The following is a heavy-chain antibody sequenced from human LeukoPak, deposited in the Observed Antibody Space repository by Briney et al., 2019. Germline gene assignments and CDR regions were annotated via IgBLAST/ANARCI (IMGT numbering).Heavy chain of an antibody. CDR3: ARDMNYYGSGMDV. Sequence: PSETLSLTCAIYDASFSGYYWSWIRQPPGKGLEWIGEIHPSGSPSYNPSLESRTIISVDASKNQFSLKLSSVTAADTAVYYCARDMNYYGSGMDVWGQGTTVTVSS. V-gene: IGHV4-34*01. J-gene: IGHJ6*02. CDR1: DASFSGYY. D-gene: IGHD3-10*01. CDR2: IHPSGSP.